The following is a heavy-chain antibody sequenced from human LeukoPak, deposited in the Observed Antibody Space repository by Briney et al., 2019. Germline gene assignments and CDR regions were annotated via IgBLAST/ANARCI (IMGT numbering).Heavy chain of an antibody. Sequence: GGSLTLSCAASGFSFSAYWMTWVRQAPGAGLEFVANINPVGTATYYADPVKGRFTISRDNAKNLVYLQMNSLRAEDTAMYHCGRFGYVAGVDLWGQGTLVTVSS. CDR1: GFSFSAYW. CDR2: INPVGTAT. V-gene: IGHV3-7*01. CDR3: GRFGYVAGVDL. J-gene: IGHJ4*02. D-gene: IGHD6-19*01.